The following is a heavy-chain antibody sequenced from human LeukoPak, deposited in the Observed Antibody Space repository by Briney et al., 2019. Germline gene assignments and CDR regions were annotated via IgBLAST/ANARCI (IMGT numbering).Heavy chain of an antibody. CDR2: ISMSSKII. J-gene: IGHJ4*02. CDR3: ATRFGSGNYDY. CDR1: GFTFSSYE. D-gene: IGHD2-15*01. Sequence: GGSLRLSCAASGFTFSSYEMTWVRQAPGKGLEWVSYISMSSKIIYYADSVKGRFTISRDNAKNSLYLQMNSLRAEDTAVYYCATRFGSGNYDYWGQGTLVTVCS. V-gene: IGHV3-48*03.